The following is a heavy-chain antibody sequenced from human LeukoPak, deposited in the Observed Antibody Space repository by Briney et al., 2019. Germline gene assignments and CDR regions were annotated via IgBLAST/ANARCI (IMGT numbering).Heavy chain of an antibody. CDR1: GFSFSDYG. D-gene: IGHD2-21*02. Sequence: GGSLRLSCAASGFSFSDYGMHWVRQAPDKGLEWVSVIYSGGGTYYADSVKGRFTISRDNSMNTVYLQMNSLRAEDTAVYYCATETDDYWGQGTLVTVSS. CDR3: ATETDDY. J-gene: IGHJ4*02. V-gene: IGHV3-66*01. CDR2: IYSGGGT.